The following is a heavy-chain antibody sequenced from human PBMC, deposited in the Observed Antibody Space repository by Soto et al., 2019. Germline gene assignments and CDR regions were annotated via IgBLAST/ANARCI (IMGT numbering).Heavy chain of an antibody. V-gene: IGHV3-30-3*01. CDR3: ARDLDDYVWGSYRYSRFGFDY. CDR1: GFTFSSYA. Sequence: PVGSLRLSCAASGFTFSSYAMHWVRQAPGKGLEWVAVISYDGSNKYYADSVKGRFTISRDNSKNTLYLQMNSLRAEDTAVYYCARDLDDYVWGSYRYSRFGFDYWGQGTLVTVSS. D-gene: IGHD3-16*02. CDR2: ISYDGSNK. J-gene: IGHJ4*02.